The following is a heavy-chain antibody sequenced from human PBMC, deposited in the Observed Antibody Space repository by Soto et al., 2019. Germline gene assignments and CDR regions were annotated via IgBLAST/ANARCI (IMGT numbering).Heavy chain of an antibody. CDR2: IYYSGST. CDR1: GGSISSSSYY. V-gene: IGHV4-39*01. J-gene: IGHJ6*03. D-gene: IGHD2-2*01. CDR3: ARQRACSSTSCYVGGDYYYYMDV. Sequence: SETLSLTCTVSGGSISSSSYYWGWIRQPPGKGLEWIGSIYYSGSTYYNPSLKSRVTISVDTSKNQFSLKLSSVTAADTAVYYCARQRACSSTSCYVGGDYYYYMDVWGKGTTVTVSS.